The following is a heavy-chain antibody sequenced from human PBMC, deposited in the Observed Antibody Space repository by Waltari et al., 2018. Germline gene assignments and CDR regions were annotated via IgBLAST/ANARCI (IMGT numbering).Heavy chain of an antibody. CDR3: ANTAAGTVGLRYFDY. V-gene: IGHV4-38-2*01. D-gene: IGHD6-13*01. Sequence: QVQLQESGPGLVKPSETLSLTCAVSGYSISSGYYWGWIRQPPGKGLEWIGSIYHSGSTYYNPSLKRRVTISVDTSKNQFSLKLSSVTAADTAVYYCANTAAGTVGLRYFDYWGQGTLVTVSS. CDR1: GYSISSGYY. CDR2: IYHSGST. J-gene: IGHJ4*02.